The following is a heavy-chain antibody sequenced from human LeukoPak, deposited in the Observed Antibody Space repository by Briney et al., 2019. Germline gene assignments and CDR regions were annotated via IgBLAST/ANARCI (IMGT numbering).Heavy chain of an antibody. CDR2: IYYSGST. V-gene: IGHV4-61*01. CDR1: GGSISTSSYY. D-gene: IGHD1-26*01. CDR3: ARDQQGELLREYYYYYYYMDV. J-gene: IGHJ6*03. Sequence: SETLSLTCTVSGGSISTSSYYWSWIRQPPGKGLEWIGYIYYSGSTNYNPSLKSRVTMSVDTSKNQFSLKLSSVTAADTAVYYCARDQQGELLREYYYYYYYMDVWGKGTTVTVSS.